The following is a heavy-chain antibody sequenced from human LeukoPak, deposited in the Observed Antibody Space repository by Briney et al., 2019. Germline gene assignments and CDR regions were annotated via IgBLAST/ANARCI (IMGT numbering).Heavy chain of an antibody. Sequence: ASVKVSCKASGYTFTSYYMHWVRQAPGQGLEWMGIINPSGGSTSYAQKFQGRVTMTRDTSTSTVYMELSSLRSEDTAVYYCARDPALGEELSYNWFDPWGQGTLVTVSS. V-gene: IGHV1-46*01. J-gene: IGHJ5*02. CDR2: INPSGGST. CDR3: ARDPALGEELSYNWFDP. CDR1: GYTFTSYY. D-gene: IGHD3-10*01.